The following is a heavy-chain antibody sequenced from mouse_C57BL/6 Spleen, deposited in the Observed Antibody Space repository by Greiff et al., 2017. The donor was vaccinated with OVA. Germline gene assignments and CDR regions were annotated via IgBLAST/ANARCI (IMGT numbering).Heavy chain of an antibody. CDR2: IYPGDGDT. J-gene: IGHJ2*01. CDR1: GYAFSSSW. CDR3: ARERITTVQDYFDY. Sequence: SGPELVKPGASVKISCKASGYAFSSSWMNWVKQRPGKGLEWIGRIYPGDGDTNYNGKFKGKATLTADKSSSTAYMQLSSLTSEDSAVYFCARERITTVQDYFDYWGQGTTLTVSS. D-gene: IGHD1-1*01. V-gene: IGHV1-82*01.